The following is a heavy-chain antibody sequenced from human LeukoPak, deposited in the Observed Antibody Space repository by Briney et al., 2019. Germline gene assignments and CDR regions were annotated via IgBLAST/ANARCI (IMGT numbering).Heavy chain of an antibody. CDR2: INHSGRT. Sequence: SETLSLTCAVYGGSFSDYYWSWIRQPPGKGLEWIGEINHSGRTNYNPSLKSRVTISVDTSKNQFSLKLSSVTAADTAVYYCARQWRWLQPTLDYWGQGTLVTVSS. V-gene: IGHV4-34*01. J-gene: IGHJ4*02. CDR3: ARQWRWLQPTLDY. CDR1: GGSFSDYY. D-gene: IGHD5-24*01.